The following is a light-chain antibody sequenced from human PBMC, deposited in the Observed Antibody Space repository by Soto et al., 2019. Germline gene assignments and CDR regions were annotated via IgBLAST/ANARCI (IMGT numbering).Light chain of an antibody. CDR3: AAWDGTLATLV. J-gene: IGLJ2*01. V-gene: IGLV1-47*01. CDR1: RSNIGSNF. CDR2: RNN. Sequence: QSVLTQPPSASGTPGQRVTMSCSGGRSNIGSNFVYWYQQVPGTAPKLLIYRNNQRPSGVPDRFSGSKSATSASLAITGLRSEDDADYLCAAWDGTLATLVFVGRTKLTVL.